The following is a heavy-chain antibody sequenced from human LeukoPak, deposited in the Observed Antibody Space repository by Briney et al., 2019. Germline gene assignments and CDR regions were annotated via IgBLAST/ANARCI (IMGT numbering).Heavy chain of an antibody. CDR1: GYTFTSYY. CDR3: ARGGYYDSSGYYYG. Sequence: ASVKVSCKASGYTFTSYYMHWVRQAPGQGLEWMGRIIPILGIANYAQKFQGRVTITADKSTSTAYMELSSLRSEDTAVYYCARGGYYDSSGYYYGWGQGTLVTVSS. V-gene: IGHV1-69*04. J-gene: IGHJ4*02. CDR2: IIPILGIA. D-gene: IGHD3-22*01.